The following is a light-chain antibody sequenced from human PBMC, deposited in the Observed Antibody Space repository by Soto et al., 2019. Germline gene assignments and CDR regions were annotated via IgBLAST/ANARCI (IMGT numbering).Light chain of an antibody. CDR2: AAS. V-gene: IGKV1-39*01. CDR1: QSISTY. CDR3: QQGYSNPRT. J-gene: IGKJ2*02. Sequence: DIQMTQSPSSLSASVGDRVTITCRASQSISTYLNWYQQIPGKAPKLLIYAASTLQSGVPARFSGGGSATDFTLPISSLLPDDFATDSCQQGYSNPRTFGQGTKLEIK.